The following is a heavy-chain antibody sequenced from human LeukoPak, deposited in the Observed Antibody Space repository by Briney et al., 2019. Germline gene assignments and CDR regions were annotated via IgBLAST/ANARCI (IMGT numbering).Heavy chain of an antibody. CDR2: ISSNGGST. V-gene: IGHV3-64*01. CDR3: ARSLRLVPGAFDV. CDR1: GFTFSSYA. Sequence: PGGSLRLSCAASGFTFSSYAMHWVRQAPGKGLEYVSAISSNGGSTYYASSVKGRFTISRDNSKNTLYLQMNSLKLEDTAVYYCARSLRLVPGAFDVWGQGTMVSVSS. J-gene: IGHJ3*01. D-gene: IGHD4-17*01.